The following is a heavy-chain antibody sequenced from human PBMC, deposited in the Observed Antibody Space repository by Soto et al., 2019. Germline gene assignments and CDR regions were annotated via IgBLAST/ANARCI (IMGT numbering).Heavy chain of an antibody. D-gene: IGHD6-13*01. CDR2: IYYSGST. Sequence: SETLSLTCTVSGGSISGSNYYWGWVRQPPGKELEWIASIYYSGSTYYNPPLKSRVAMSVDTSKNQFSLRLSSVTAADTAVYYCARLGSTAAGWYYYGMDVWGQGTTVT. V-gene: IGHV4-39*01. J-gene: IGHJ6*02. CDR1: GGSISGSNYY. CDR3: ARLGSTAAGWYYYGMDV.